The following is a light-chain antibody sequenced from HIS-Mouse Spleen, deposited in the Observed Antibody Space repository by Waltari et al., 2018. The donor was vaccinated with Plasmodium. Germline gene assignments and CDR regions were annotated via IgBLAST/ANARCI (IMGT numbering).Light chain of an antibody. CDR1: RSNIGEAYD. Sequence: QSVLTQPPSVSGAPGQRVPISCTGSRSNIGEAYDVHWYQQLPGTAPKLLIYGNSNRPSGVPDRFSGSKSGTSASLAITGLQAEDEADYYCQSYDSSLSGWVFGGGTKLTVL. V-gene: IGLV1-40*01. CDR3: QSYDSSLSGWV. CDR2: GNS. J-gene: IGLJ3*02.